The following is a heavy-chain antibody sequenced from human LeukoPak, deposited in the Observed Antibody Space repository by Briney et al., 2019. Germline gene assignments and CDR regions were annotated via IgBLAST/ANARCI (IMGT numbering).Heavy chain of an antibody. D-gene: IGHD3-3*01. CDR3: ARHNYYHFWSTLNWFDP. CDR1: GSSISDNYY. CDR2: VYHSGGT. Sequence: SETLSLTCTIFGSSISDNYYWGWIRRPPGKGLEWIGSVYHSGGTYYNPSLKSRVTLSVDTSNNHFSLKLRSVTAADTAVYYCARHNYYHFWSTLNWFDPWGQGTLVTVSS. J-gene: IGHJ5*02. V-gene: IGHV4-38-2*02.